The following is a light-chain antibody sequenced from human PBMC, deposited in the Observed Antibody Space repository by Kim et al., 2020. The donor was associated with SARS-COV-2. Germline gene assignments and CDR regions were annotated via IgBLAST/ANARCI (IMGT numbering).Light chain of an antibody. Sequence: SASVGDTVTITCRASQSISSYLNWYQQKPGKAPKLLIYGASSLQSGVPSRFSGSGSGTDFTLTISSLQPEDFAGYYCQQSYSTPPTFGGGTKLEIK. J-gene: IGKJ4*01. CDR2: GAS. CDR1: QSISSY. V-gene: IGKV1-39*01. CDR3: QQSYSTPPT.